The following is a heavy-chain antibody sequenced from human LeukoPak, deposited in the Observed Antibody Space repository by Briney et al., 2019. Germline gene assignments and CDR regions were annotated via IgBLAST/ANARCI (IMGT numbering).Heavy chain of an antibody. CDR3: ARHYGVTGRPAFDI. Sequence: SETLSLTCTVSGGSISSSNYYWGWIRQPPGKGLEWIGSIYYSGSTYYNPSLKSRVTISVDTSKNQFSLKLSSVTAADTAVYYCARHYGVTGRPAFDIWGQGTMVTVSS. D-gene: IGHD2-21*02. J-gene: IGHJ3*02. CDR1: GGSISSSNYY. V-gene: IGHV4-39*01. CDR2: IYYSGST.